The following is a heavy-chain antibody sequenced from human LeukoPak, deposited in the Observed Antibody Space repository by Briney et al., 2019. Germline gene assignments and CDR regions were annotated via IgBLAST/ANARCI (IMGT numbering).Heavy chain of an antibody. CDR3: ARDSYYYDSSGFQLDI. D-gene: IGHD3-22*01. CDR1: GGSIRSTSYY. CDR2: IYYSGST. Sequence: PSETLSLTCTVSGGSIRSTSYYWGWIRQPPGQGLEWIGSIYYSGSTYYNPSLESRVTVSVDTSKNQFSLNLSSVTAADTAVYYCARDSYYYDSSGFQLDIWGQGTMVTVSS. V-gene: IGHV4-39*07. J-gene: IGHJ3*02.